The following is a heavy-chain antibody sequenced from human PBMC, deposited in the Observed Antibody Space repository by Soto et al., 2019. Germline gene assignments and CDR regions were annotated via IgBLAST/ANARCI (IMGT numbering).Heavy chain of an antibody. V-gene: IGHV4-30-4*01. CDR3: ARGRGYSYGLDP. D-gene: IGHD5-12*01. J-gene: IGHJ5*02. Sequence: SETLSLTCTVSGDSISSVYNYWSWIRQPPGEGLEWIGFISYSGTTSYSPSLKSRLAISLDTSKNQFSLSLTSVTAADTAVYYCARGRGYSYGLDPWGQGALVTVSS. CDR2: ISYSGTT. CDR1: GDSISSVYNY.